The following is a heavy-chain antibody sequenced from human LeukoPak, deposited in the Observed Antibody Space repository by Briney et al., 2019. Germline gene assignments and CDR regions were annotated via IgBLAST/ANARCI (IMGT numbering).Heavy chain of an antibody. CDR1: GFTFRDYT. J-gene: IGHJ4*02. D-gene: IGHD2-2*01. V-gene: IGHV3-21*01. CDR3: AREVVIVVEPAANTIDY. Sequence: GGSLRLSCAASGFTFRDYTMNWVRRAPGKGLEWVSAISKSSTYIKYADSVKGRFTVSRDNAKNSLFLQMNSLRVEDTAVYYCAREVVIVVEPAANTIDYWGQGTRVTVSS. CDR2: ISKSSTYI.